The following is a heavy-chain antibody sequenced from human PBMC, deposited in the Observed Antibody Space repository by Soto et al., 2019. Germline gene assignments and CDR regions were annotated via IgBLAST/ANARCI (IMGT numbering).Heavy chain of an antibody. J-gene: IGHJ5*02. CDR3: AKTAGYGYVWGSHGLDP. CDR2: ISYDGSDK. Sequence: LRLSCAGSGFTFSSYGMHWVRQAPGKGLEWVAVISYDGSDKYYGDSVKGRFTISRDDSKNTLYLQMNSLRVEDTAIYYCAKTAGYGYVWGSHGLDPWGQGTLVSV. V-gene: IGHV3-30*18. D-gene: IGHD3-16*01. CDR1: GFTFSSYG.